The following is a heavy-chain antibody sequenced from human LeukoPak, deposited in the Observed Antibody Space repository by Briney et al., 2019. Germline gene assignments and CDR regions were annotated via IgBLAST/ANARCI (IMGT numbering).Heavy chain of an antibody. D-gene: IGHD4-17*01. CDR3: TREAPTTVTTLDY. J-gene: IGHJ4*02. CDR2: ISSSSRTI. Sequence: GGSLRLSCAASGFTFSSYNMNWVRQAPGKGLEWVSHISSSSRTIYYADPVKGRFAISRDNAKNSLYLQMNSLRAEDTAVYYCTREAPTTVTTLDYWGRGTLVTVSS. CDR1: GFTFSSYN. V-gene: IGHV3-48*01.